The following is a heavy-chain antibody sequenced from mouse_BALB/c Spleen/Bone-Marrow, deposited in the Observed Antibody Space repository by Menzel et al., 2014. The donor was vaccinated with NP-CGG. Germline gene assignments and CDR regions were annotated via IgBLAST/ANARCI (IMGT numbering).Heavy chain of an antibody. Sequence: AQLQQSGAELVRPGSSEKISCKASGYPFSSHWMNWVKQRPGQGLEWIGQIYPGDGETNYNGKFKGNATLTADKSSSTAYMQLISLTSEDSAVYFCARKYGDHWGLGTTLTVSS. V-gene: IGHV1-80*01. CDR3: ARKYGDH. CDR1: GYPFSSHW. D-gene: IGHD2-10*02. J-gene: IGHJ2*01. CDR2: IYPGDGET.